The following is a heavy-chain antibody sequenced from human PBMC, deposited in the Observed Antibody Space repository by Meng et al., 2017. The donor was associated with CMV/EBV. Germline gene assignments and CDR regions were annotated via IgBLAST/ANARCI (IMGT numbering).Heavy chain of an antibody. J-gene: IGHJ4*02. V-gene: IGHV3-30*04. CDR3: ASDYYDSGGYHPVEFDY. CDR1: GFTFNIYA. Sequence: GGSLRLSCAASGFTFNIYAMHWVRQAPGKGLDWVTLISPDASHQYYADSVKGRFSISRDNSKNTLYLQMNSLRAEDTAVYYCASDYYDSGGYHPVEFDYWGQGTLVTVSS. D-gene: IGHD3-22*01. CDR2: ISPDASHQ.